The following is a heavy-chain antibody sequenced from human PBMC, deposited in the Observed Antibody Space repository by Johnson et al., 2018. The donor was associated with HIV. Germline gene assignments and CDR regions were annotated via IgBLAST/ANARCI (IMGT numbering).Heavy chain of an antibody. V-gene: IGHV3-30-3*01. J-gene: IGHJ3*02. CDR3: ARLPSGYSRDDLDI. D-gene: IGHD5-18*01. CDR1: GFTFSSYA. Sequence: QVQLVESGGGVVQPGRSLRLSCAASGFTFSSYAMHWVRQAPGKGLEWVAVISYDGSNKYYADSVKGRFTISRDNSKNTLYLQMNSLRPEDMAVYYCARLPSGYSRDDLDIWGQGTMVTVSS. CDR2: ISYDGSNK.